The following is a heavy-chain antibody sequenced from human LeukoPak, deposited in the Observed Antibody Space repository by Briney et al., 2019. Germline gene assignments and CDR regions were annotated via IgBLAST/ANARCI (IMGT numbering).Heavy chain of an antibody. D-gene: IGHD3-16*02. CDR2: IIPIFGTA. Sequence: SVKVSCKASGGTFISYAISWVRQAPGQGLEWMGGIIPIFGTANYAQKFQGRVTITADKSTSTAYMELSSLRSEDTAVYYCARESTFGGVIVLGEDLYWFDPWGQGTLVTGSS. CDR3: ARESTFGGVIVLGEDLYWFDP. V-gene: IGHV1-69*06. J-gene: IGHJ5*02. CDR1: GGTFISYA.